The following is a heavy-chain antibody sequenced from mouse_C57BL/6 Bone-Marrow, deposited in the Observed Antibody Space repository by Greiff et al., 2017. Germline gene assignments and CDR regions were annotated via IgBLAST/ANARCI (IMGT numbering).Heavy chain of an antibody. CDR2: NYPRSGNT. V-gene: IGHV1-81*01. CDR1: GYTFTNYG. J-gene: IGHJ2*01. CDR3: ARRGGSILYYFDY. D-gene: IGHD1-1*01. Sequence: VQLQPSGAELGRPGAFVKLSCKASGYTFTNYGINLVKAKTGQGLEWIGENYPRSGNTYYNEKFKGKATLTADKSSSTAYMELRSLTSEDSAVYFCARRGGSILYYFDYWGQGTTLTVSS.